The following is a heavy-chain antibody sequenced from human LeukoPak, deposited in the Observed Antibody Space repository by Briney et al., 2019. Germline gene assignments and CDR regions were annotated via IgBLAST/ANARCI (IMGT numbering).Heavy chain of an antibody. V-gene: IGHV3-21*06. CDR2: IDTSGSYI. Sequence: GGSLRLSCAASGFTSSSYTMNWVRQAPGKGLEWVSSIDTSGSYIYNADSLKGRFTISRDNAKNSLYLQMNGLRAEDTAVYYCARVYAEQWLDEGFDYWGQGTLVTVSS. J-gene: IGHJ4*02. D-gene: IGHD6-19*01. CDR1: GFTSSSYT. CDR3: ARVYAEQWLDEGFDY.